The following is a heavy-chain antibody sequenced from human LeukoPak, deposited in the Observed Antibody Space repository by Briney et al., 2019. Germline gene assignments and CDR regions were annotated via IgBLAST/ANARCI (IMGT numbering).Heavy chain of an antibody. V-gene: IGHV1-8*01. J-gene: IGHJ4*02. CDR2: MNPNSGNT. CDR3: ASDPGYSYDY. Sequence: ASVTVSCKASGYTFTSYDINWVRQATGQGLEWMGWMNPNSGNTGYAQKFQGRVTMTTDTSTSTAYMELRSLRSDDTAVYYCASDPGYSYDYWGQGTLVTVSS. CDR1: GYTFTSYD. D-gene: IGHD5-18*01.